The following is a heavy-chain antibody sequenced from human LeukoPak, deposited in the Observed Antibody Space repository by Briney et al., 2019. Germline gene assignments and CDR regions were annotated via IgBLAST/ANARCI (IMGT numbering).Heavy chain of an antibody. CDR3: AKDGRYSGTYFDAFDI. CDR2: ISGSGGST. Sequence: GGPLSLSCAASGFTFSSYAMSWVRQSPGKGLEWVSGISGSGGSTYYADSVKGRFTISRDNSKNTMFLQMSNLRAEDTAVYYCAKDGRYSGTYFDAFDIWGQGTMVTVSS. V-gene: IGHV3-23*01. D-gene: IGHD1-26*01. CDR1: GFTFSSYA. J-gene: IGHJ3*02.